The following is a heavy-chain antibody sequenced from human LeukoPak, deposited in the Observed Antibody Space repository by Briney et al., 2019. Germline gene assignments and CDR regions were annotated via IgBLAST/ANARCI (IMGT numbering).Heavy chain of an antibody. CDR3: ARVLGVISHYYFDY. Sequence: SETLSLTCTVSGGSISSYYWSWIRQPAGKGLEWIGRIYISGSTNYNPSLKSRVTMSVDTSKNQFSLKLSSVTAADTAVYYCARVLGVISHYYFDYWGQGTLVTVSS. CDR2: IYISGST. CDR1: GGSISSYY. V-gene: IGHV4-4*07. D-gene: IGHD3-10*01. J-gene: IGHJ4*02.